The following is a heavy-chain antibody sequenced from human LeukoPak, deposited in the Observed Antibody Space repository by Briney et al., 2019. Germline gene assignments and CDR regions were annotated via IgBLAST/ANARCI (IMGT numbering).Heavy chain of an antibody. CDR2: ISAYNGNT. J-gene: IGHJ4*02. D-gene: IGHD6-19*01. CDR1: GYTFTSYG. V-gene: IGHV1-18*01. CDR3: ARAVVAGTLSLGDFDY. Sequence: GASVEVSCKASGYTFTSYGISWVRRAPGQGREWMGWISAYNGNTNYAQKLQGRVTMTTDTSTSTAYMELRSLRSDDTAVYYCARAVVAGTLSLGDFDYWGQGTLVTVSS.